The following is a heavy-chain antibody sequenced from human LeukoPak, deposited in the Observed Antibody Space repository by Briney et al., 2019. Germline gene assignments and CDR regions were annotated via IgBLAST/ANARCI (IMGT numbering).Heavy chain of an antibody. CDR1: GGSVSSSYY. D-gene: IGHD3-22*01. CDR3: ARHYDSSGYFGPLFDY. J-gene: IGHJ4*02. Sequence: PSETLSLTCTVSGGSVSSSYYWVWIRQPPGKGLEWIGTIHYSGTTYFNPSVKSRVTISVDTSKSQFSLKLSSVTAADTAVYHCARHYDSSGYFGPLFDYWGQGTLVTVSS. CDR2: IHYSGTT. V-gene: IGHV4-39*01.